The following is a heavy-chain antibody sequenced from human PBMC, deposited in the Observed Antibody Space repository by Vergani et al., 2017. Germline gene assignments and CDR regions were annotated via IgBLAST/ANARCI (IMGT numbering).Heavy chain of an antibody. D-gene: IGHD3-22*01. CDR1: GGTFSSYA. CDR3: AGVPESWGYYDSSGYKLGYFY. J-gene: IGHJ4*02. Sequence: QVQLVQSGAEVKKPGSSVKVSCKASGGTFSSYAISWVRQAPGQGLEWMGGIIPIFGTANYAQKFQGRVTITADESTSTAYMELSSLRSEDTAVYYCAGVPESWGYYDSSGYKLGYFYWGQGTLVTVSS. CDR2: IIPIFGTA. V-gene: IGHV1-69*01.